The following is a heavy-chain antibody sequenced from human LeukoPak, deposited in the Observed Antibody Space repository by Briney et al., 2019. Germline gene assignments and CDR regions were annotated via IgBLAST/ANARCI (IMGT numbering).Heavy chain of an antibody. Sequence: GGSLRLSCAASGFMFSSYAMNWVRQVPGKGLEWASTISNTGASTYYADSVKGRFTISRDNPKSTLYLQMDSLRAEDTAVYYCAKDRSTSGSYFGDYWGQGTLVTVSS. D-gene: IGHD1-26*01. CDR3: AKDRSTSGSYFGDY. V-gene: IGHV3-23*01. CDR2: ISNTGAST. J-gene: IGHJ4*02. CDR1: GFMFSSYA.